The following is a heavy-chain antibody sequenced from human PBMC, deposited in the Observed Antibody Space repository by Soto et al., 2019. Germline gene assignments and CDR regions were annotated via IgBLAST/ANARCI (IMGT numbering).Heavy chain of an antibody. Sequence: QVQLVESGGGVVQPGRSLRLSCAASGFTFSNYAMHWVHQAPGKGLEWVAVISHDGFNKYYADSVKGRFTISRDSSKNTLYLQMNSLRVEDTAMYSCARDSGSSWYFGMDVWGQGTTVTVSS. CDR2: ISHDGFNK. J-gene: IGHJ6*02. CDR1: GFTFSNYA. CDR3: ARDSGSSWYFGMDV. D-gene: IGHD6-13*01. V-gene: IGHV3-30-3*01.